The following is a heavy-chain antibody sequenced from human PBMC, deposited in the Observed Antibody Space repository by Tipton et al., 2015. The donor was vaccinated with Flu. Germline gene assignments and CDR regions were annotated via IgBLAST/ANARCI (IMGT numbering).Heavy chain of an antibody. J-gene: IGHJ5*02. CDR3: AGRDYSNYVSDPKNWFDR. Sequence: TLSLTCAVSGYSIGNGYYWCWIRQTPGMGLEWSGNSYHTGSTYYNPSLRGRATILVDRSKNQFSLKLSPVTAADTAVYYCAGRDYSNYVSDPKNWFDRWGQGTLVTVSS. CDR1: GYSIGNGYY. D-gene: IGHD4-11*01. CDR2: SYHTGST. V-gene: IGHV4-38-2*01.